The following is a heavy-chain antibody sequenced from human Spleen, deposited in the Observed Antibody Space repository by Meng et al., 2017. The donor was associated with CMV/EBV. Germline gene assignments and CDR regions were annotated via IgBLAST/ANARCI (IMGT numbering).Heavy chain of an antibody. J-gene: IGHJ2*01. D-gene: IGHD3-3*01. CDR2: ISYDGSNK. Sequence: GESLKISCAASGFTFSSYWMHWVRQAPGKGLEWVAVISYDGSNKYYADSVKGRFTISRDNCRNTLYLQMNSLRAEDTAVYYCARDPPYTIFGVVIISWYFDLWGRGTLVTVSS. CDR1: GFTFSSYW. CDR3: ARDPPYTIFGVVIISWYFDL. V-gene: IGHV3-30-3*01.